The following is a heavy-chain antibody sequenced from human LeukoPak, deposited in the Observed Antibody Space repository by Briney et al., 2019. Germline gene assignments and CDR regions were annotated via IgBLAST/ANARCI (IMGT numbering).Heavy chain of an antibody. CDR1: GGSISSYY. CDR2: IYYSGST. J-gene: IGHJ6*02. D-gene: IGHD7-27*01. V-gene: IGHV4-59*01. CDR3: AREGLTGDRLLGMDV. Sequence: EPSETLSLTCTVSGGSISSYYWSWIRQPPGKGLEWIGYIYYSGSTNYNPSLESRVTISVDTSKNQFSLKLSSVTAADTAVYYCAREGLTGDRLLGMDVWGQGTTVTVSS.